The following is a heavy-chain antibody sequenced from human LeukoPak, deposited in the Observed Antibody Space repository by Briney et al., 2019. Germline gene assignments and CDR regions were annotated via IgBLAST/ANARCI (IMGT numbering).Heavy chain of an antibody. J-gene: IGHJ5*02. D-gene: IGHD4-23*01. CDR3: AREQQGYGGNSVIVVWFDP. CDR1: GGSISSGDYY. CDR2: IYYSGST. V-gene: IGHV4-30-4*08. Sequence: SETLSLTCTVSGGSISSGDYYWSWIRQPPGKGLEWIGYIYYSGSTYYNPSLMSRVTISVDTSKNQFSLKLSSVTAADTAVYYCAREQQGYGGNSVIVVWFDPWGQGTLVTVSS.